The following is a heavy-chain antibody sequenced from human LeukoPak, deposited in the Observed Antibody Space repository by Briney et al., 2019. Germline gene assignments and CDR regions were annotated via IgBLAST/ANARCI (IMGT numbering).Heavy chain of an antibody. Sequence: SETLSLTCTVSVGSISSSSYYWCWIPQPPGKGLEWVGSIYYSGSTYYNPSLKSRCTISVDTAKYQFSLKLFSVTAARTAVYYCASHTGPTYYYDSSGYYYFDYWGEGTLVTVSS. CDR2: IYYSGST. J-gene: IGHJ4*02. V-gene: IGHV4-39*01. D-gene: IGHD3-22*01. CDR3: ASHTGPTYYYDSSGYYYFDY. CDR1: VGSISSSSYY.